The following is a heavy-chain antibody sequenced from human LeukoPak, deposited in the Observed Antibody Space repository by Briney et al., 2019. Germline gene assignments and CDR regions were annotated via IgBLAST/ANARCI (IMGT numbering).Heavy chain of an antibody. CDR1: GFTFSSYA. Sequence: GGSLRLSCAASGFTFSSYAMHWVRQAPGKGLEWVAVISYDGSNKYFADSVKGRFTISRDNSKNTLYLQMNSLRAEDTAVYYCARGVDIVATTSPPFDYWGQGTLATVSS. V-gene: IGHV3-30-3*01. CDR3: ARGVDIVATTSPPFDY. CDR2: ISYDGSNK. D-gene: IGHD5-12*01. J-gene: IGHJ4*02.